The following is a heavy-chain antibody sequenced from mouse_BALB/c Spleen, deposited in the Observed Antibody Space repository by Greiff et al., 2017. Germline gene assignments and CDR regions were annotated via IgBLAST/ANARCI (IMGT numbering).Heavy chain of an antibody. CDR1: GYTFSSYW. D-gene: IGHD2-14*01. CDR2: ILPGSGST. Sequence: QVQLKESGAELMKPGASVKISCKATGYTFSSYWIEWVKQRPGHGLEWIGEILPGSGSTNYNEKFKGKATFTADTSSNTAYMQLSSLTSEDSAVYYCARRAYYRYDGPAMDYWGQGTSVTVSS. CDR3: ARRAYYRYDGPAMDY. V-gene: IGHV1-9*01. J-gene: IGHJ4*01.